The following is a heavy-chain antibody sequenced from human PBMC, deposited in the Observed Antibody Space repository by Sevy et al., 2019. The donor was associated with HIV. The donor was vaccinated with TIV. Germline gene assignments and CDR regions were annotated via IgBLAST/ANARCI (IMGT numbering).Heavy chain of an antibody. CDR3: AREVAIGGYGMDV. Sequence: SETLSLTCTVSGGSMSSYYWSWIRQPPGKGLEWIGYISYSGSTNYNPSLKSRVTISVDTSKNQFSLKLSSVTAADTAVYYCAREVAIGGYGMDVWGQGTTVTVSS. CDR2: ISYSGST. J-gene: IGHJ6*02. V-gene: IGHV4-59*01. CDR1: GGSMSSYY. D-gene: IGHD3-16*01.